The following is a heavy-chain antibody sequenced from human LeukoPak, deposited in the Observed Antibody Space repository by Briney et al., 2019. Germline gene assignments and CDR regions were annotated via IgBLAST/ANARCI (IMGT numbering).Heavy chain of an antibody. D-gene: IGHD3-22*01. Sequence: SETLSLTCTVSGGSISSSSYYWGWIRQPPGTGLKWIGSIYYSGSTYYNPSLKSRVTISVDTSKNQFSLKLSSVTAADTAVYYCAPLTNYYDTRFDPWGQGTLVTVSS. CDR2: IYYSGST. V-gene: IGHV4-39*01. J-gene: IGHJ5*02. CDR1: GGSISSSSYY. CDR3: APLTNYYDTRFDP.